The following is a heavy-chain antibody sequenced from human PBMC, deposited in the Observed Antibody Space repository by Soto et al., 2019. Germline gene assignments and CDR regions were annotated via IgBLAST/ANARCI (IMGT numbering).Heavy chain of an antibody. CDR2: IIPIFGTA. CDR1: GGTFSSYA. V-gene: IGHV1-69*13. CDR3: ARSLASDSSGLWAL. J-gene: IGHJ4*02. Sequence: GASMKVSCKASGGTFSSYAISCVRQAPGQGLEWMGGIIPIFGTANYAQKFQGRVTITADESTSTAYMELSSLRSEDTAVYYCARSLASDSSGLWALWGQGTLVTVSS. D-gene: IGHD3-22*01.